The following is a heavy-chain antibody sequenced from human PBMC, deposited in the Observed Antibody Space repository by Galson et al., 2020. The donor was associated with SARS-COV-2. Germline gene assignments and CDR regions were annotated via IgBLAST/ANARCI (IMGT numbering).Heavy chain of an antibody. Sequence: GESLKISCAASGFTFSAYGMHWVRQAPGKGLEWVADISYDGSNKEYADSVKGRFTISRDSSKNTLYLQMSSLRPEDTAVYYCAKRGSHCRSGCLPDCWGRGTLVIGSS. V-gene: IGHV3-30*18. CDR1: GFTFSAYG. J-gene: IGHJ4*02. CDR2: ISYDGSNK. CDR3: AKRGSHCRSGCLPDC. D-gene: IGHD6-19*01.